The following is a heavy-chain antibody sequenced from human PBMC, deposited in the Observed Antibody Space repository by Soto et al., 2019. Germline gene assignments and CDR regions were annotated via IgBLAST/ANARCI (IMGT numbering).Heavy chain of an antibody. Sequence: SVKVSCKASGGTFSSYAVSWVRHAPGQGLEWMGGIIPIFGTANYAQKFQGRVTITADESTSTAYMELSSLRSEDTAVYYCASISSGYSSGCCYWGQGTLVTVSS. CDR1: GGTFSSYA. CDR2: IIPIFGTA. D-gene: IGHD6-19*01. V-gene: IGHV1-69*13. J-gene: IGHJ4*02. CDR3: ASISSGYSSGCCY.